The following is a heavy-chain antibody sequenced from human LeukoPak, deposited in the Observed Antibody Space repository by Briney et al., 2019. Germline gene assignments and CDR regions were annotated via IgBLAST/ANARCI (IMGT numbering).Heavy chain of an antibody. CDR3: ASASSGAVAATVLDY. D-gene: IGHD6-19*01. J-gene: IGHJ4*02. CDR1: RDSTSSDK. Sequence: SETPSDTSAGPRDSTSSDKWSSVRQPAGKGLEWIGRIYTSGSTNYNPSLKSRVTMSVDTSKNQFSLKLSSVTAADTAVYYCASASSGAVAATVLDYWGQGTLVTVSS. V-gene: IGHV4-4*07. CDR2: IYTSGST.